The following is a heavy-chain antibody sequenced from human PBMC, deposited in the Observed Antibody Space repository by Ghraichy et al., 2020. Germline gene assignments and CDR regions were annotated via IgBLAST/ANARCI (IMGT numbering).Heavy chain of an antibody. CDR1: GLTFKRYA. CDR2: IWYDGSNK. J-gene: IGHJ5*02. Sequence: GGSLRLSCEASGLTFKRYAMHWVRQAPGKGLEWVAGIWYDGSNKFYGDSVKGRFTISRDYAKDTLFLQMNSLRVEDTAVYYCARDFLEIRGSEWEPSGYFDRWGQGILVTVS. CDR3: ARDFLEIRGSEWEPSGYFDR. V-gene: IGHV3-33*01. D-gene: IGHD1-26*01.